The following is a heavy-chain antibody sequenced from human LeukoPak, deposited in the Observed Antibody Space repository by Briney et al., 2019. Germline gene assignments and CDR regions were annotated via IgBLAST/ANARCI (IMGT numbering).Heavy chain of an antibody. D-gene: IGHD6-25*01. J-gene: IGHJ4*02. V-gene: IGHV3-23*01. CDR2: ISGSGGST. CDR3: AKDRRLPTAYYFDY. CDR1: GFTFSNAW. Sequence: GGSLRLSCAASGFTFSNAWMSWVRQAPGKGLEWVSDISGSGGSTYYGDSVKGRFTISRDNSKNTLYLQMNSLRAEDTAVYYCAKDRRLPTAYYFDYWGQGTLVTVSS.